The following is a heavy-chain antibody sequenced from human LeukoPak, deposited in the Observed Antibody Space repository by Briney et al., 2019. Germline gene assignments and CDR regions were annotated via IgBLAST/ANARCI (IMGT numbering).Heavy chain of an antibody. CDR2: IYYSGST. D-gene: IGHD5-24*01. CDR3: ARGPRWLQDYSNY. V-gene: IGHV4-39*06. CDR1: GGSISSSSFY. J-gene: IGHJ4*02. Sequence: SETLSLTCTVSGGSISSSSFYWGWIRQPPGQGLVWIGSIYYSGSTYYNPSLKSRVTISVDTTKDQYPLKLTSGTAADTAVYYCARGPRWLQDYSNYWGQGTLVTASS.